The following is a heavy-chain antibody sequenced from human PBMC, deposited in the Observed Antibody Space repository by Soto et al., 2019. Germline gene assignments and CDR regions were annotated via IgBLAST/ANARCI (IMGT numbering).Heavy chain of an antibody. V-gene: IGHV3-33*01. Sequence: GGSLRLSCAASGFTFSSYGMHWVRQAPGKGLEWVAVIWYDGSNKYYADSVKGRFTISRDNSKNTLYLQMNSLRAEDTAVYYCARDATRYSSFSYYYGMDVWGQGTTVTVLL. CDR1: GFTFSSYG. CDR2: IWYDGSNK. CDR3: ARDATRYSSFSYYYGMDV. D-gene: IGHD6-13*01. J-gene: IGHJ6*02.